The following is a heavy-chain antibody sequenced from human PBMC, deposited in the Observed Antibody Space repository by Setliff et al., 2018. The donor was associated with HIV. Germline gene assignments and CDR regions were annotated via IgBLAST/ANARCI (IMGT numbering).Heavy chain of an antibody. CDR1: GGSISSHY. CDR2: IYYSGST. V-gene: IGHV4-59*11. CDR3: ARVRRRDGY. Sequence: KPSETLSLTCTVSGGSISSHYWSWIRQPPGKGLEWIGYIYYSGSTNYNPSLKSRVTISVHTSKNQFSLKLSSVTAADTAVYYCARVRRRDGYWGQGTLVTV. J-gene: IGHJ4*02.